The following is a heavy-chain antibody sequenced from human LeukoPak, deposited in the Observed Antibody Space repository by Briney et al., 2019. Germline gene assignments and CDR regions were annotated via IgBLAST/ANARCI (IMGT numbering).Heavy chain of an antibody. CDR1: GYSVSSAYY. V-gene: IGHV4-38-2*01. J-gene: IGHJ4*02. CDR2: IYPSGTT. Sequence: SETLSLTCAVSGYSVSSAYYWAWIRQPPGAGLEWIGSIYPSGTTYYKSSLRSRLIISIDASKNHFSLRLSSVTAADTAMYYCARRPESPITGFDFWGQGALVAVSS. D-gene: IGHD1-14*01. CDR3: ARRPESPITGFDF.